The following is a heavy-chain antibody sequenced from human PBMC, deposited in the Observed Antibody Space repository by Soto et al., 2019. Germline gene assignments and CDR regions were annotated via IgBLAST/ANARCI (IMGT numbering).Heavy chain of an antibody. D-gene: IGHD6-13*01. CDR3: AKIIDASGTSY. V-gene: IGHV3-23*01. J-gene: IGHJ4*02. Sequence: PGGSLRLSCSASGFTFSSYGMTWVRQTPGTGLEWVSSISGSGGGTYYADSVKGRFTISRDNSKNTLYLQMNSLRAEDTAVYYCAKIIDASGTSYWGQGTLVTVSS. CDR2: ISGSGGGT. CDR1: GFTFSSYG.